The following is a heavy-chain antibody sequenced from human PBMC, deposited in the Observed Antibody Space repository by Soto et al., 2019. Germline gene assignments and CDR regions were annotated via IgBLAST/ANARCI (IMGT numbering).Heavy chain of an antibody. CDR2: ISGSGGST. J-gene: IGHJ4*02. V-gene: IGHV3-23*01. D-gene: IGHD6-19*01. Sequence: EVQLLESGGGLVQPGGSLRLSCAASGFTFSTYGMSWVRQAPGKGLEWVSIISGSGGSTYYADTGKGRFTISRDNSKNSLYLQMNSLRAEDTAVYYCAKDLATIAVAGPFDYWGQGTLGIVSS. CDR3: AKDLATIAVAGPFDY. CDR1: GFTFSTYG.